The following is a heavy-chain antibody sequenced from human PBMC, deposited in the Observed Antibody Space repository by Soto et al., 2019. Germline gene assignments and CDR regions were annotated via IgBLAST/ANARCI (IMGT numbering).Heavy chain of an antibody. D-gene: IGHD2-15*01. CDR3: ARQIPLGGNRASDV. J-gene: IGHJ3*01. V-gene: IGHV5-51*01. Sequence: PGESLKISCKASGYSFSSDWIGWLRQMAGNGLEWMGVIFPGDSDTRYSPSFQGQVTISADKSTSTAYLQWSSLKASDTAMYYCARQIPLGGNRASDVWGQGTMVTVSS. CDR2: IFPGDSDT. CDR1: GYSFSSDW.